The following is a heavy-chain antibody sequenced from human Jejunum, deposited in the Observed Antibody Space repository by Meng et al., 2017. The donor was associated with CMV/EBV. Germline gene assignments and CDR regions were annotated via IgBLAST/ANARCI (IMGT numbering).Heavy chain of an antibody. J-gene: IGHJ3*02. Sequence: GFTFSTYWMNWVRQAPGKGLEWVANIKENGGEKYYADSVKGRFTVSRDNSKNALYLQMTSLRPDDAAVYFCARSRGLSYNDAFDIWGQGTVVTVSS. D-gene: IGHD3-10*01. CDR3: ARSRGLSYNDAFDI. CDR1: GFTFSTYW. CDR2: IKENGGEK. V-gene: IGHV3-7*01.